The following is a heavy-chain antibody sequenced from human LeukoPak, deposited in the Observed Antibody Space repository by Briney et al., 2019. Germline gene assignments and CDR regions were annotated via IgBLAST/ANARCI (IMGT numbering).Heavy chain of an antibody. D-gene: IGHD3-10*01. V-gene: IGHV3-11*03. J-gene: IGHJ3*01. CDR1: GGSFSGYY. CDR2: ISSSDTYT. Sequence: LSLTCAVYGGSFSGYYWSWIRQPPGKGLEWLSYISSSDTYTYYADSVRGRFSISRDNANNSLFLHMNSLRAEDTAVYYCARSRGFHSMDSFPVWGQGTMVIVSS. CDR3: ARSRGFHSMDSFPV.